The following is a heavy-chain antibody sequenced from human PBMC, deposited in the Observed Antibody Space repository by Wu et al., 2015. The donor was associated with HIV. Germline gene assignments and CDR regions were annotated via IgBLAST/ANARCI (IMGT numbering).Heavy chain of an antibody. CDR1: GYTLSKLS. Sequence: QVHLVQFGGEVKKPGSSVKVTCKVSGYTLSKLSMHWVRQTPGKGLEWMGGFDPKDGEIVYAQNFQGRLTMTEDTSTDTAYVELRSLRFEDTAVYYCTTLRGGYYAGSDIPAAFDIWGQGTMVTVSP. V-gene: IGHV1-24*01. CDR2: FDPKDGEI. J-gene: IGHJ3*02. D-gene: IGHD3-10*01. CDR3: TTLRGGYYAGSDIPAAFDI.